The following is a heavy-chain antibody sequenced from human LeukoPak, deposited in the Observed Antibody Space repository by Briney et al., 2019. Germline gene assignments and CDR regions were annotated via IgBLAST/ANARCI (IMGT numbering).Heavy chain of an antibody. CDR3: AKDLSPTVAVAGADY. V-gene: IGHV3-23*01. Sequence: PGGSLRLSCAASGFTFSSYVMSWVRQSPAKGLEWVSTITGSGGRTFYADSVKGRFTISRDNSENTLYLQMNSLRAEDTAVYYCAKDLSPTVAVAGADYWGQGTLVTVSS. J-gene: IGHJ4*02. CDR2: ITGSGGRT. CDR1: GFTFSSYV. D-gene: IGHD6-19*01.